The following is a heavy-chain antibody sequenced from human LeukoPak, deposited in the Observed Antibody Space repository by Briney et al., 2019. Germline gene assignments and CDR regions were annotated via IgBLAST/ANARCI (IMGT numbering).Heavy chain of an antibody. Sequence: ASVKVSCKASGYTFTDYFMHWVRQAPGQGLEWMGWINPNSGGTNYAQKFQGRVTMTRDTSISTAYMELSRLRSDDTAVYYCASGLYYYDSSGYYYVVEYFQHWGQGTLVTVSS. V-gene: IGHV1-2*02. CDR3: ASGLYYYDSSGYYYVVEYFQH. CDR1: GYTFTDYF. CDR2: INPNSGGT. D-gene: IGHD3-22*01. J-gene: IGHJ1*01.